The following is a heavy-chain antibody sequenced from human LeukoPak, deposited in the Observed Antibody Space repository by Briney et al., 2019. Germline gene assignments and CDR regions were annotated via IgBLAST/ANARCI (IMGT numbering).Heavy chain of an antibody. Sequence: GGSLRLSCAASGFIFKDYWMIWVRQAPGKGLEWVANIKQDGSEKYYVDSVKGRFTISRDNAKNSLYPQMNTLRAGDTAMYYCAKDAQPRSRWFDPWGQGTLVTVSP. CDR1: GFIFKDYW. CDR2: IKQDGSEK. CDR3: AKDAQPRSRWFDP. J-gene: IGHJ5*02. D-gene: IGHD3-16*01. V-gene: IGHV3-7*03.